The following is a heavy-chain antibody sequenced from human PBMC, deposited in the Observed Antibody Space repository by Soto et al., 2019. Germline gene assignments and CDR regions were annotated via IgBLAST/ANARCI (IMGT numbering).Heavy chain of an antibody. CDR1: GFTFSTYW. CDR2: INTDGSTI. J-gene: IGHJ4*02. Sequence: EVQLVESGGDLVQPGGSLRLSCAASGFTFSTYWMHWVRQAPGKGLVWVSRINTDGSTINYADSVKGRFTISRDNARNTLYLQMNSLRDEDTALYYCATAGSFRFDYWGQGSLVTVSS. D-gene: IGHD3-16*02. V-gene: IGHV3-74*01. CDR3: ATAGSFRFDY.